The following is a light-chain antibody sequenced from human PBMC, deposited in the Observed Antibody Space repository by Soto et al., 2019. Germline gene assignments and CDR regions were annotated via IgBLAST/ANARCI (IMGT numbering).Light chain of an antibody. J-gene: IGLJ2*01. CDR2: DVN. Sequence: QSALTQPASVSGSPGQSITISCTGTISDIGGYNFISWYQHHPGKAPKLVIYDVNNRPSGISYRLSGSKSGNTASLTISGLQAEDEADYYCASYTRTTTLVFGGGTKLT. CDR1: ISDIGGYNF. CDR3: ASYTRTTTLV. V-gene: IGLV2-14*01.